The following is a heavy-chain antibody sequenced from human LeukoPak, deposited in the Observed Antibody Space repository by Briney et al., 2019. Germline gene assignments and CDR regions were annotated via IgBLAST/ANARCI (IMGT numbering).Heavy chain of an antibody. CDR1: GFTFSSYA. Sequence: GGSLRLSCAASGFTFSSYAMSWVRQAPGKGMEWVSAISGSGGSTYYADSVKGRFTISRDNSKNTLYLQINSLRAEDTAVYHWANRAAAGPFDYWGQRNLVSVSS. D-gene: IGHD6-13*01. CDR2: ISGSGGST. CDR3: ANRAAAGPFDY. V-gene: IGHV3-23*01. J-gene: IGHJ4*02.